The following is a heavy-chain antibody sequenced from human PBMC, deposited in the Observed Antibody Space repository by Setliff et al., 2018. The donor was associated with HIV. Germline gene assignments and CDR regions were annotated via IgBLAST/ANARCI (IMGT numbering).Heavy chain of an antibody. J-gene: IGHJ6*03. V-gene: IGHV4-59*01. CDR2: IYYSGST. CDR1: GGSISSYY. CDR3: AREGSSGYLNWLLHNYYYMDV. Sequence: PSETLSLTCTVSGGSISSYYWSWIRQPPGKGLEWIGYIYYSGSTNYNPSLKSRVTISVDTSKNQFSLKLSSVTAADTAVYYCAREGSSGYLNWLLHNYYYMDVWGKGTTVTVSS. D-gene: IGHD3-22*01.